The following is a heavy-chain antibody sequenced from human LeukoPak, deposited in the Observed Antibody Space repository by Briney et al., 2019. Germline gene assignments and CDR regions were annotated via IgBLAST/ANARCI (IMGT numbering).Heavy chain of an antibody. V-gene: IGHV3-9*03. Sequence: GGSLRLSCAASGFTFDDYAMHWVRQAPGKGLEWVSGISWNSGSIGYADSVKGRFTISRDNAKNSLYLQMNSLRTEDMALYYCAKDFGGGGKMFFDYWGQGTLVTVSS. D-gene: IGHD4-23*01. CDR1: GFTFDDYA. CDR3: AKDFGGGGKMFFDY. J-gene: IGHJ4*02. CDR2: ISWNSGSI.